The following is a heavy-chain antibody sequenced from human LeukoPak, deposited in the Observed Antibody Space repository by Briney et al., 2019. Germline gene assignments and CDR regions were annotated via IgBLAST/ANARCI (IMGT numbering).Heavy chain of an antibody. D-gene: IGHD3-10*01. V-gene: IGHV1-69*05. CDR1: GGTFSSYA. J-gene: IGHJ4*02. Sequence: ASVKVSCKASGGTFSSYAISWVRQAPGQGLEWMGGIIPIFGTANYAQKFQGRVTITTDESTSTAYMELSSLRSEDTAVYYCAREGGWGYPNWGQGTLVTVSS. CDR2: IIPIFGTA. CDR3: AREGGWGYPN.